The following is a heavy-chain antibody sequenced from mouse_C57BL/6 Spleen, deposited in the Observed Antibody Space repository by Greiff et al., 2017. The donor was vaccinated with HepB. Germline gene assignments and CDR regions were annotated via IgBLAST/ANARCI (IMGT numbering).Heavy chain of an antibody. CDR1: GFTFSDYY. J-gene: IGHJ1*03. V-gene: IGHV5-16*01. CDR3: ARFTTVKGPYFDV. CDR2: INYDGSST. Sequence: EVMLVESEGGLVQPGSSMKLSCTASGFTFSDYYMAWVRQVPEKGLEWVANINYDGSSTYYLDSLKSRFIISRDNAKNILYLQMSSLKSEDTATYYCARFTTVKGPYFDVWGTGTTVTVSS. D-gene: IGHD1-1*01.